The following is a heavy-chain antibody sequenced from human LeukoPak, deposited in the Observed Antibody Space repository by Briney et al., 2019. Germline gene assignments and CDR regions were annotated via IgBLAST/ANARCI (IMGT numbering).Heavy chain of an antibody. V-gene: IGHV3-48*04. CDR1: GFSFRTTS. J-gene: IGHJ2*01. CDR2: INTGATIE. D-gene: IGHD2-2*01. CDR3: ARSDCSSTSCYGRPGWYFDL. Sequence: PGGSLRLSCAASGFSFRTTSMNWVRQAPGKGPEWISYINTGATIEHYADSVRGRFTISRDDAERSLYLQMNSLRAEDTAVYYCARSDCSSTSCYGRPGWYFDLWGRGTLVTVSS.